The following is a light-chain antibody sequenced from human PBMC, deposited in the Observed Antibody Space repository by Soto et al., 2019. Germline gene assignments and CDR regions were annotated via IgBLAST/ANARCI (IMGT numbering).Light chain of an antibody. CDR2: DAS. CDR1: QDINKN. CDR3: QQYESLPLT. V-gene: IGKV1-33*01. J-gene: IGKJ5*01. Sequence: DIQMTRSPCTLSASVGDRVTITCQASQDINKNLIWYQQKPGKAPKLLIYDASDLETGVPSRFSGSGSGTGFTFTISSLQPQDFATYYCQQYESLPLTFGQGTRLEIK.